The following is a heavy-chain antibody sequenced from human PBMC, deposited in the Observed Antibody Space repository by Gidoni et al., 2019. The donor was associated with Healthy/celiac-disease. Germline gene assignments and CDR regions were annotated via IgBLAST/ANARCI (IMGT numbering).Heavy chain of an antibody. J-gene: IGHJ6*02. D-gene: IGHD2-8*01. CDR3: AKDPTNGVDV. CDR1: GFTFSRYG. Sequence: VQLVESGGGLVQPGRSLRLSWEATGFTFSRYGMHWVRQAPGKGREGVAVISYDGSNKYYADSVKGRFTISRDNSKNTLYLQMTSLRAEDTAVYYCAKDPTNGVDVWGQGTTVTVSS. V-gene: IGHV3-30*18. CDR2: ISYDGSNK.